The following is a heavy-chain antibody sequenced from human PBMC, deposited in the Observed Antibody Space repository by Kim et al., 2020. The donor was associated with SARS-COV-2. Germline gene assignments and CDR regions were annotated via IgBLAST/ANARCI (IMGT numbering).Heavy chain of an antibody. Sequence: GANTAYAESVRGRFTMSRDNAGSTLYLQVNSLRADDTAIYYCAKVGWGVFWGQGTLVTVSS. CDR2: GANT. CDR3: AKVGWGVF. J-gene: IGHJ4*02. D-gene: IGHD1-26*01. V-gene: IGHV3-23*01.